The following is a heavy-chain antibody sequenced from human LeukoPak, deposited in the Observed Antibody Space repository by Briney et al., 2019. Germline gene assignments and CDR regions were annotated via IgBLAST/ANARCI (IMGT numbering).Heavy chain of an antibody. V-gene: IGHV3-20*04. D-gene: IGHD3-22*01. CDR1: GFTFDDYG. Sequence: GGSLRLSCAASGFTFDDYGMSWVRQAPGKGLEWVSGINWNGGSTGHADSVKGRFTISRDNAKNSLYLQMNSLRAEDTALYYCARAKYYYDSSGYCDWGQGTLVTVSS. CDR3: ARAKYYYDSSGYCD. J-gene: IGHJ4*02. CDR2: INWNGGST.